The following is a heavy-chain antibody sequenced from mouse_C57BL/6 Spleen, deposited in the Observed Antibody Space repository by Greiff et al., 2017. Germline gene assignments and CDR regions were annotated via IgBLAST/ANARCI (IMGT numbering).Heavy chain of an antibody. CDR2: IAPANGNT. Sequence: VQLQQSVAELVRPGASVKLSCTASGFHIKNTSLHWVKQRPEQGLEWIGRIAPANGNTKYAPEFQGKATITADTSSNTAYLQLSSLTSEDTAIYYCARQLRLRNYYAMDYWGQGTSVTVSS. CDR1: GFHIKNTS. CDR3: ARQLRLRNYYAMDY. J-gene: IGHJ4*01. D-gene: IGHD3-2*02. V-gene: IGHV14-3*01.